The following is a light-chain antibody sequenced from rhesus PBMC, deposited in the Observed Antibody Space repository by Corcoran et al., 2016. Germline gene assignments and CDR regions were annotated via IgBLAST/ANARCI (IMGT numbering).Light chain of an antibody. CDR2: GAS. V-gene: IGKV3-42*03. J-gene: IGKJ2*01. Sequence: EIVMTQSPATLSLSPGERATLSCRASQSVSSRFAWYQQKPGQAPRLLIYGASSRATGIPDRFTGTGAGTECTRTISSLEPEDFAVYYCQQYSNWPHSFGQGTKVEIK. CDR1: QSVSSR. CDR3: QQYSNWPHS.